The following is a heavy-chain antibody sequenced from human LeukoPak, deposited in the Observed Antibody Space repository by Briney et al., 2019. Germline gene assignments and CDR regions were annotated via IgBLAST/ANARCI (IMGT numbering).Heavy chain of an antibody. V-gene: IGHV3-7*01. Sequence: GGSLRLSCAASGFTFSSYWMGWVRQAPGKGLEWVANIKQDGSEKYYVDSVKGRFTISRDNAKNSLYLQMNSLRAEDTAVYYCARVYRVTMIVVVITTTENGMDVWGQGTTVTVSS. CDR2: IKQDGSEK. D-gene: IGHD3-22*01. CDR1: GFTFSSYW. CDR3: ARVYRVTMIVVVITTTENGMDV. J-gene: IGHJ6*02.